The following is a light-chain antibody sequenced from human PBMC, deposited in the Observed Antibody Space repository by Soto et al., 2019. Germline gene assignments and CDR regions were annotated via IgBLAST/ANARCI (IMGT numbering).Light chain of an antibody. CDR2: DAS. J-gene: IGKJ1*01. V-gene: IGKV3-11*01. Sequence: EIVLTQSPATLSLSPGERATLSCRASQSVSSFLGWYQQKPGQAPRLLIYDASNRAPGIPARFSGSGSGTDFTLTISSLEPEDFAVYYCQQRSSWTFGQGNKVEIK. CDR3: QQRSSWT. CDR1: QSVSSF.